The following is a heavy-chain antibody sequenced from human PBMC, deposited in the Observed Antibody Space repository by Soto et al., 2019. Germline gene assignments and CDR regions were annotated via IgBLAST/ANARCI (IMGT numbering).Heavy chain of an antibody. Sequence: EVQLVESGGGLVQPGGSLKLSCAASGFTFSGSAMHWVRQASGKGLEWVGRIRSKANSYATAYAASVKGRFTISRDDSKNTAYLQMNSLKTEDTAVYYCTVTGTPSSHYYYGMDVWGQGTTVTVSS. CDR3: TVTGTPSSHYYYGMDV. J-gene: IGHJ6*02. D-gene: IGHD1-7*01. V-gene: IGHV3-73*01. CDR1: GFTFSGSA. CDR2: IRSKANSYAT.